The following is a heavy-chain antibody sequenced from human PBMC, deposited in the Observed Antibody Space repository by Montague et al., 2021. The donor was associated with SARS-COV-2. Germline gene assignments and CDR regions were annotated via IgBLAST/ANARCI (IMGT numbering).Heavy chain of an antibody. V-gene: IGHV6-1*01. D-gene: IGHD4-17*01. CDR1: GDSVARHTAF. J-gene: IGHJ6*02. Sequence: CAISGDSVARHTAFWNWVRHSPSRGLEFLGRTYYRSKWQNDYAVSVRSRITINPDTSKNQFSLHLNSVTPEDTAVYYCSRGTLRFGMDVWGQGTTVTVSS. CDR2: TYYRSKWQN. CDR3: SRGTLRFGMDV.